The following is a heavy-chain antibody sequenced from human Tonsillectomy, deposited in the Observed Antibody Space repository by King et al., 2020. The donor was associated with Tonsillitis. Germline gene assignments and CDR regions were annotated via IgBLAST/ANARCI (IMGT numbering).Heavy chain of an antibody. CDR2: TSFDGYNK. J-gene: IGHJ2*01. CDR3: AKXEXXTAAXXWYXXL. CDR1: GFTFSSYD. D-gene: IGHD5-18*01. V-gene: IGHV3-30*18. Sequence: VQLVESGGGVVQPGRSLRLSCVASGFTFSSYDMHWVRQAPGKGLEWVAVTSFDGYNKDYADSVKGRFTISRDNSKNTLYLQMNSLRGDDTAVYYCAKXEXXTAAXXWYXXLWGXXTLVTVS.